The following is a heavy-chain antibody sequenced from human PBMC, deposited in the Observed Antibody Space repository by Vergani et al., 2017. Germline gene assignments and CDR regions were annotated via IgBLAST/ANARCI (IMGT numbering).Heavy chain of an antibody. V-gene: IGHV4-31*03. Sequence: QVQLQESGPGLVKPSQTLSLTCTVSGGSISCGGYYWSWIRQHPGKGLEWIGYIYYSGSTYYNPSLKSRVTISVDTSKNQFSLKLSSVTAADTAVYYCARVVGATSERYYFDYWGQGTLVTVSS. J-gene: IGHJ4*02. D-gene: IGHD1-26*01. CDR3: ARVVGATSERYYFDY. CDR1: GGSISCGGYY. CDR2: IYYSGST.